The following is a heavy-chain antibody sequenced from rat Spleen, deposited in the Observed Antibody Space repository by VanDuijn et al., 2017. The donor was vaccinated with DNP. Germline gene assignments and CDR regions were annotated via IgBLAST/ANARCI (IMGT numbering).Heavy chain of an antibody. Sequence: EVQLVESGGGLVQPGRSMKLSCAASGFTFSNYDMAWVRQAPKKGLEWVASISPSGGSTYYRDSVKGRFTISRDNAKSTLYLQMNSLRSEDTATYYCAKLLPPFAFWSQVTLVTVST. CDR3: AKLLPPFAF. CDR2: ISPSGGST. V-gene: IGHV5-25*01. CDR1: GFTFSNYD. J-gene: IGHJ3*01. D-gene: IGHD1-4*01.